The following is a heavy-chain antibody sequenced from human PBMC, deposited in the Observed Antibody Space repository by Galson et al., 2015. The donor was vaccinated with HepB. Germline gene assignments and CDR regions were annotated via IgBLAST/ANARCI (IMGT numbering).Heavy chain of an antibody. CDR2: IDPSDSYT. D-gene: IGHD2-2*02. Sequence: QSGAEVKKPGESLRISCKGSGYSFTSYWISWVRQMPGKGLEWMGRIDPSDSYTYYSPSFQGHVTISADKSISTAYLQWSSLKASDTAMYYCARHGYCSSTSCYTYAFDIWGQGTMVTVSS. J-gene: IGHJ3*02. CDR1: GYSFTSYW. CDR3: ARHGYCSSTSCYTYAFDI. V-gene: IGHV5-10-1*01.